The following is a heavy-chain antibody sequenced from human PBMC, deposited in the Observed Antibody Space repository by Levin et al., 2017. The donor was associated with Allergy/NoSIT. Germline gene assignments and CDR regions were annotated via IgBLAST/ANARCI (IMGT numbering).Heavy chain of an antibody. CDR1: GGTFSNYG. J-gene: IGHJ6*02. V-gene: IGHV1-69*06. CDR3: ARSLCSGRNSYSEVNFYHCGMDV. Sequence: SVKVSCKASGGTFSNYGVSWVRQAPGQGLEWMGGIIPMFGTPNYAQKFQGRVTITADKPTSTAYMELYSLSSEDTAVYYCARSLCSGRNSYSEVNFYHCGMDVWGQGTTVTVSS. CDR2: IIPMFGTP. D-gene: IGHD2-15*01.